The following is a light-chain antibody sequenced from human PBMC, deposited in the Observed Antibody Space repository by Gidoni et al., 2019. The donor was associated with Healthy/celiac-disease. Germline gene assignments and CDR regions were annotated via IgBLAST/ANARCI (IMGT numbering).Light chain of an antibody. CDR1: QSVSSSY. V-gene: IGKV3-20*01. CDR3: QQYSSSPRIT. J-gene: IGKJ5*01. Sequence: ELVLTQSPGTLSLSPGERATLSCRASQSVSSSYLGWYQRKPGQAPRLLNYGASSRATGIPDRFSGSGSGTDFTLTISRLEPEDFAVYYCQQYSSSPRITFGQGTRLEIK. CDR2: GAS.